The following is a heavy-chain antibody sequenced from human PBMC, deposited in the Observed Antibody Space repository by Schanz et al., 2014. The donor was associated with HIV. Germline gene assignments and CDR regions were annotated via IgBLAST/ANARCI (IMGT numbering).Heavy chain of an antibody. V-gene: IGHV3-23*01. CDR2: ISESGGRS. Sequence: EVQLLDSGGGLVQPGGSLRLSCVASGFTFNNYAMTWVRQAPGKGLEWVSSISESGGRSYYADSVNGRFTISRDNSKNTLYLQMNSLRAEDTAVYYCAKVVRFAMVTAPYYFDSWGQGTLVTVSS. J-gene: IGHJ4*02. CDR3: AKVVRFAMVTAPYYFDS. D-gene: IGHD2-15*01. CDR1: GFTFNNYA.